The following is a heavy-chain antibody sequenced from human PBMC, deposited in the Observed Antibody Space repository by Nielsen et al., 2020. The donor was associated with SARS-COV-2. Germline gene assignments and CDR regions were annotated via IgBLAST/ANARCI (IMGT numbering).Heavy chain of an antibody. Sequence: GGSLRLSCAASGFTFISYSMNWVRQAPGKGLEWVSYISGTSSTIYYADSVKGRFTISRDNAENSLYLRMNSLRAEDTGVYYCARITPSSGWDYWGQGTLVTVSS. D-gene: IGHD6-19*01. CDR1: GFTFISYS. CDR3: ARITPSSGWDY. CDR2: ISGTSSTI. V-gene: IGHV3-48*01. J-gene: IGHJ4*02.